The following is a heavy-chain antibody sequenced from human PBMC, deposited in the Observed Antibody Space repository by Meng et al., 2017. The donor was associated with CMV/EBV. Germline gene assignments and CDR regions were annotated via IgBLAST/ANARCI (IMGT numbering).Heavy chain of an antibody. V-gene: IGHV1-8*03. Sequence: ASAMVFCKASGYTFISYDINWVRQTTGQGLEWMGWMNPNSGHTDYAQKFQGRVTITRNTSISTAYMELSNLRSEDTAVYYCARFKGMDVWGQGTTVTVSS. CDR3: ARFKGMDV. CDR2: MNPNSGHT. J-gene: IGHJ6*02. CDR1: GYTFISYD.